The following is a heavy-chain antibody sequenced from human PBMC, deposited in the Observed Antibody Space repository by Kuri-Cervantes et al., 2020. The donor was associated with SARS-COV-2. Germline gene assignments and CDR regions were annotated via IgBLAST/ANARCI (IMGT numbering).Heavy chain of an antibody. J-gene: IGHJ5*02. CDR1: GFTFSSYA. CDR3: AKDRPLWEQPSGRWFDP. D-gene: IGHD1-26*01. V-gene: IGHV3-23*01. Sequence: GGSLRLSCAASGFTFSSYAMSWVRQAPGKGLEWVSAISGSGGSTYYADSVKGRFTISRDNSKNTLYLQVNSLRAEDTAVYYCAKDRPLWEQPSGRWFDPWGQGTLVTVSS. CDR2: ISGSGGST.